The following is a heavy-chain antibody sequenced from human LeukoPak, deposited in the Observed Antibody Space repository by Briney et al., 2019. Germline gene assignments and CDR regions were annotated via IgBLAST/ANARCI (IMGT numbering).Heavy chain of an antibody. J-gene: IGHJ5*02. CDR3: AREYAVRFLEWLDWFDP. CDR2: ISSSSSTI. CDR1: GFTFSSYS. Sequence: GGSLRLSCAASGFTFSSYSMNWVRQAPGKGLEWVSYISSSSSTIYYADSVKGPFTISTDNAKNSLYLQMNSLRAEDTAVYYCAREYAVRFLEWLDWFDPWGQGTLVTVSS. D-gene: IGHD3-3*01. V-gene: IGHV3-48*01.